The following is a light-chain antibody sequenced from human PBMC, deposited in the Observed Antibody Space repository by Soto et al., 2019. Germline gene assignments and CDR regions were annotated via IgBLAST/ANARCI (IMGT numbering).Light chain of an antibody. CDR3: ISYTDSSTYV. CDR2: GVT. V-gene: IGLV2-18*02. J-gene: IGLJ1*01. Sequence: QSVLTQPPSVSGSPGQSVTISCTGTSNDVASNYRVSWYQQPPGTAPQLVIYGVTNRPSGVPGRFSGSRSGNTASLTISGLQAEDEADYFCISYTDSSTYVFGTGTKVTVL. CDR1: SNDVASNYR.